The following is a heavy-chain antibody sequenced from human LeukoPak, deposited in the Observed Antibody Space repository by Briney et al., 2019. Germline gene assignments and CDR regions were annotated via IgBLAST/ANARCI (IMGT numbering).Heavy chain of an antibody. J-gene: IGHJ4*02. CDR3: VRGERWLLPPTDY. CDR1: GFSFSSYE. Sequence: GGSLRLSCAASGFSFSSYEMNWVRQAPGKGLEWVSYISSSGSTKYYADSVKGRFTISRDNARNSLYLQMNSLRADDTAVYYCVRGERWLLPPTDYWGQGTLVTVSS. D-gene: IGHD5-24*01. CDR2: ISSSGSTK. V-gene: IGHV3-48*03.